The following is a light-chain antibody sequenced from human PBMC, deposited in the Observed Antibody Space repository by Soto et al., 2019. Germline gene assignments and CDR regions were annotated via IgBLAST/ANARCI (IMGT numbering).Light chain of an antibody. Sequence: ELVLTQSPGTLSLSPGESATLSCRASQSVSSSYLAWYQQKPGQAPRLLIYGASSRATGIPDRFSGSGSGTDFTLTISRLEPEDFAVYYCQQYGSSRTFGGGTKVEIK. CDR2: GAS. V-gene: IGKV3-20*01. CDR1: QSVSSSY. CDR3: QQYGSSRT. J-gene: IGKJ4*01.